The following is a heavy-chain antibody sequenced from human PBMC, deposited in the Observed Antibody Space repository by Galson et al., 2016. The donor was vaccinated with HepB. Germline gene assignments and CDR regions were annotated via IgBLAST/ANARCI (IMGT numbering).Heavy chain of an antibody. D-gene: IGHD3-10*01. CDR3: TRVGYRLWFGAPIKDYGMDV. Sequence: SLRLSCAASGFTFSDSAMHWVRQVSGKGLEWVGRIRSKSNNYATAYAASVKGRFTISRDDSKRMAFLQMNSLKPEDTAVYYCTRVGYRLWFGAPIKDYGMDVWGQGTTVTVSS. J-gene: IGHJ6*02. CDR2: IRSKSNNYAT. CDR1: GFTFSDSA. V-gene: IGHV3-73*01.